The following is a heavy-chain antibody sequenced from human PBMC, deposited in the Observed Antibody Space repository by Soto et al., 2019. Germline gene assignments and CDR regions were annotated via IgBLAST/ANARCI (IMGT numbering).Heavy chain of an antibody. V-gene: IGHV3-30-3*01. CDR2: ISYDGSNK. CDR3: ARDRATSVGAYSYFQH. Sequence: ESGGGVVQPGRSLRLSCASSGFTFSSYAMHWVRQAPGKGLEWVAVISYDGSNKYYADSVKGRFTISRDNSKNTLYLQMNSLRAEDTAVYYCARDRATSVGAYSYFQHWGQGTLVTVSS. D-gene: IGHD1-26*01. CDR1: GFTFSSYA. J-gene: IGHJ1*01.